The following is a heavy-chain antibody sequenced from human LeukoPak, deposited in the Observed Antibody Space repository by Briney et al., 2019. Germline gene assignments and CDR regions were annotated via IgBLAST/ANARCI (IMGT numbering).Heavy chain of an antibody. CDR2: IYYNGST. V-gene: IGHV4-59*01. CDR3: ARVPGTSGY. CDR1: GGSISSYY. J-gene: IGHJ4*02. Sequence: SETLSLTCTVSGGSISSYYWSWIRQPPGKGLEWIGYIYYNGSTNYNPSLKSRVTISVDTSKNQFSLKLSSVTAADTAVYYCARVPGTSGYWGQGTLVTVSS. D-gene: IGHD1-1*01.